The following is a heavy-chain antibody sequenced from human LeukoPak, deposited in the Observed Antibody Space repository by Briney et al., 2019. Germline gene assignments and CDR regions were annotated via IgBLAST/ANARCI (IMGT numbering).Heavy chain of an antibody. CDR3: ARSYYYDSSGTPDY. J-gene: IGHJ4*02. Sequence: GRSLRLSCAASGFTFNTYGMHWVRQAPGKGLEWVAFTRHDGSNDYYTDSVKGRFTISRDNSKNTLYLQMNSLRAEDTAVYYCARSYYYDSSGTPDYWGQGTLVTVSS. V-gene: IGHV3-30*02. CDR2: TRHDGSND. CDR1: GFTFNTYG. D-gene: IGHD3-22*01.